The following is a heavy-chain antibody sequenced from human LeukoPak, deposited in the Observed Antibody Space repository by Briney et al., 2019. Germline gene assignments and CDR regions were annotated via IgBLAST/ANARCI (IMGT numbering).Heavy chain of an antibody. Sequence: GGSLRLSCAASGFTFSSYAMSWVRQAPGKGLEWVSAISGSGGSTYYADSVKGRFTISRDNAKNSLYLQMNSLRAEDTAVYYCARDLGRGGLWFGELSYYFDYWGQGTLVTVSS. CDR2: ISGSGGST. CDR1: GFTFSSYA. D-gene: IGHD3-10*01. V-gene: IGHV3-23*01. J-gene: IGHJ4*02. CDR3: ARDLGRGGLWFGELSYYFDY.